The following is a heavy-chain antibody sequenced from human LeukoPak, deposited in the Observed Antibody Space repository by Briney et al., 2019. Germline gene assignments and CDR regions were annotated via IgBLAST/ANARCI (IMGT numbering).Heavy chain of an antibody. V-gene: IGHV4-39*01. CDR2: IYYSGST. CDR1: GASIISSSYY. D-gene: IGHD6-19*01. CDR3: ARRAYSSGAH. J-gene: IGHJ4*02. Sequence: SETLSLTCAVSGASIISSSYYWGWLRQPPGKGLEWIGSIYYSGSTNYNPTLKRRVTISADTSKNQFSLKLSSVTAADTAVYYCARRAYSSGAHWGQGTLVTVSS.